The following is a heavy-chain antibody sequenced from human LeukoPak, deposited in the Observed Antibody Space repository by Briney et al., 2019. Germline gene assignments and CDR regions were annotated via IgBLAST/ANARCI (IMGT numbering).Heavy chain of an antibody. CDR3: PRDLNTGMDV. CDR2: ISGRGHKI. V-gene: IGHV3-11*01. J-gene: IGHJ6*02. Sequence: PGGSLRLSCAASGFDFSDYYMNWIRQAPGGGLEWLAFISGRGHKILYSDSLNGRFTISRDNAQKLLFLQMNNLRAGDTAIYYCPRDLNTGMDVWGRGTTVTVSS. CDR1: GFDFSDYY.